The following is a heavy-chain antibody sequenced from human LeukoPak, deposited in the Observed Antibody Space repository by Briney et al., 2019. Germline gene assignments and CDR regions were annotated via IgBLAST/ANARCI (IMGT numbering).Heavy chain of an antibody. V-gene: IGHV4-30-4*08. D-gene: IGHD1-26*01. J-gene: IGHJ3*02. CDR3: AREPTTLGIVGATRAFDI. CDR1: GGSISSGDYY. CDR2: IYYSGTT. Sequence: SETLSLTCSVSGGSISSGDYYWSWIRQPPGKALEWIGYIYYSGTTYYNPSLKSRVTISVDTSKNQFSLKLSSVTAADTAVYYCAREPTTLGIVGATRAFDIWGQGTMVTVSS.